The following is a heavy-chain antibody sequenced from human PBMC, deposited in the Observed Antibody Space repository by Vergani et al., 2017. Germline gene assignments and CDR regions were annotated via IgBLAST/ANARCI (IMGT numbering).Heavy chain of an antibody. CDR1: GFTFSSYA. CDR2: IWYDGSNK. V-gene: IGHV3-33*08. D-gene: IGHD6-19*01. CDR3: ARVSYGSGHADQ. J-gene: IGHJ4*02. Sequence: QVHLVESGGGVVQPGRSLRLSCAASGFTFSSYAMHWVRQAPGKVLEWVAVIWYDGSNKYYADSVQGRFTISRDNSKNTLYLQIDGLRVEDTAVYYCARVSYGSGHADQWGQGTLVTVSS.